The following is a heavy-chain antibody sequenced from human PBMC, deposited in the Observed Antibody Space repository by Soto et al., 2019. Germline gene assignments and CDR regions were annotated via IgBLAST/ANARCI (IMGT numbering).Heavy chain of an antibody. CDR2: SSAYNGNT. CDR1: GYTFTSYG. V-gene: IGHV1-18*01. Sequence: QVQLVQSGAEVKKPGTSVKVSCKASGYTFTSYGISWVRQAPGQGLEWMGWSSAYNGNTNYAQKLQVRVTMTTDTSTSTAYMELRSLRFDDTAVDYCASFSDYGGNSVSYWGQGTLVTVSS. D-gene: IGHD4-17*01. CDR3: ASFSDYGGNSVSY. J-gene: IGHJ4*02.